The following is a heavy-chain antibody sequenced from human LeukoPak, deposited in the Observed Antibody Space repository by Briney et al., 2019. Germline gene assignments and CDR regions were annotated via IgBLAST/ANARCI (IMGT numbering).Heavy chain of an antibody. J-gene: IGHJ4*02. CDR1: GGTFSSYA. V-gene: IGHV1-69*13. D-gene: IGHD3-3*01. CDR3: ARDLGFASITIFGVALDY. CDR2: IIPIFGTA. Sequence: ASVKVSCKASGGTFSSYAISWVRQAPGQGLEWMGGIIPIFGTANYAQKFQGRVTITADESTSTAYMELSSLRSEDTAVYYCARDLGFASITIFGVALDYWGQGTLVTVSS.